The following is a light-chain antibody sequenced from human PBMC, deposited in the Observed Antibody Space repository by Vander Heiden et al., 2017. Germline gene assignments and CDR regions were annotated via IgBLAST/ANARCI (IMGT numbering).Light chain of an antibody. Sequence: DIVLTQSPGTLSLSPGEKATLSCRASQSVSSSYLAWYQQKPGQAPRLLIYGASSRATGIPDRFSGSGSGTDFTLTISRLEPEDFAEYYCQQYGTSPLTFGGGTKVEIK. V-gene: IGKV3-20*01. J-gene: IGKJ4*01. CDR1: QSVSSSY. CDR2: GAS. CDR3: QQYGTSPLT.